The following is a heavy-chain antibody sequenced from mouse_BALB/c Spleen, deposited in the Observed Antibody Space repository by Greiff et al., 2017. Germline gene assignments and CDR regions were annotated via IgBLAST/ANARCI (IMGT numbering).Heavy chain of an antibody. V-gene: IGHV1-66*01. CDR1: GYSFTSYY. D-gene: IGHD1-1*02. CDR2: IFPGSGNT. J-gene: IGHJ4*01. Sequence: VQLQQSGPELVKPGASVKISCKASGYSFTSYYIHWVKQRPGQGLEWIGWIFPGSGNTKYNEKFKGKATLTADTSSSTAYMQLSSLTSEDSAVYFCERGKTSMDYWGQGTSVTVSS. CDR3: ERGKTSMDY.